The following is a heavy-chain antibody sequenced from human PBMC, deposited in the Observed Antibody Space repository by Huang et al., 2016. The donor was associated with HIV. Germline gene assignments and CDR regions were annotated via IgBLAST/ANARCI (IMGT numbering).Heavy chain of an antibody. CDR3: ARDRKYDNAWYWFDP. Sequence: QVQLVQSGAEVKKPGSSVRVSCEASGGTFSSYAINWVRQAPGQGLEWMGGIIPIFGTPNYAQKFRGRVTITADESTSTAYMELSSLRSDDTAVYYCARDRKYDNAWYWFDPWGQGTLVTVSS. D-gene: IGHD1-1*01. V-gene: IGHV1-69*01. CDR1: GGTFSSYA. CDR2: IIPIFGTP. J-gene: IGHJ5*02.